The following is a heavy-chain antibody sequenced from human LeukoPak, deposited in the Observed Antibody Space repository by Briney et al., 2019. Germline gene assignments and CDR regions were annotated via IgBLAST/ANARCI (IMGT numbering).Heavy chain of an antibody. Sequence: GGSLRLSSEGSRFSSGNYGMNWVRQAPGKGLKGVANIKQDGRVKYYVDSVKGRFTISRDNAKNSLYMQMDSLRAEDTAVYYCARASKHYDSGTYYDALDIWGQGTLVTVSP. CDR2: IKQDGRVK. V-gene: IGHV3-7*01. D-gene: IGHD3-22*01. CDR3: ARASKHYDSGTYYDALDI. CDR1: RFSSGNYG. J-gene: IGHJ3*02.